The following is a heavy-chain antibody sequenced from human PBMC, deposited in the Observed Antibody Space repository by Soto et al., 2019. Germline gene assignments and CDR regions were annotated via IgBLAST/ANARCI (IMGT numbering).Heavy chain of an antibody. D-gene: IGHD6-13*01. V-gene: IGHV3-30*18. CDR3: AKDQGIY. Sequence: QVQLVESGGGVVQPGRSLRLSCAASGFTFSSYGMHWVRQAPGKGLEWVAVISYDGSNKYYADSVKGRFTISRDNSKNTLYLQMNSLRAEDTAVYYWAKDQGIYWGQGTLVTVSS. J-gene: IGHJ4*02. CDR2: ISYDGSNK. CDR1: GFTFSSYG.